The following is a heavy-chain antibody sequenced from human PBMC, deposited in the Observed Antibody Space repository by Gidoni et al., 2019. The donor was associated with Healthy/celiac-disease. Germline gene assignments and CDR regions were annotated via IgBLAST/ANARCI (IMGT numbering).Heavy chain of an antibody. V-gene: IGHV4-34*01. D-gene: IGHD2-2*01. J-gene: IGHJ4*02. CDR3: ARGLVVPPTPFDY. Sequence: QVQLQQWGAGLLKPSETLSLTCAVYGGSFSGYYWSWIRQPPGKGLEWIGEINHSGSTNYNPSLKSRVTISVDTSKNQFSLKLSSVTAADTAVYYCARGLVVPPTPFDYWGQGTLVTVSS. CDR1: GGSFSGYY. CDR2: INHSGST.